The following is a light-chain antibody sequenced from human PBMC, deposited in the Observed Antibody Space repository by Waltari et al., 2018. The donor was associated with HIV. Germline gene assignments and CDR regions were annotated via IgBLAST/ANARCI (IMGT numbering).Light chain of an antibody. CDR3: QQHGNSPT. J-gene: IGKJ4*01. Sequence: EIVLTQSPGTLSLSPGERATLSCRASQSVNSNYLAWYQQKPGQGPRLLFYGAFHRAPGIPDMCSGSGSGSDFTLTIRRLEPEDFAVYYCQQHGNSPTFGGGTKVEIK. CDR2: GAF. V-gene: IGKV3-20*01. CDR1: QSVNSNY.